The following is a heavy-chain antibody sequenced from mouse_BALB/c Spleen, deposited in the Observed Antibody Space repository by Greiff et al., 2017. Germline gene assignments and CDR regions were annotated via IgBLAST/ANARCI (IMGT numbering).Heavy chain of an antibody. CDR3: ARVRSYWYFDV. CDR1: GFTFTDYY. J-gene: IGHJ1*01. Sequence: EVQGVESGGGLVQPGGSLRLSCATSGFTFTDYYMSWVRQPPGKALEWLGFIRNKANGYTTEYSASVKGRFTISRDNSQSILYLQMNTLRAEDSATYYCARVRSYWYFDVWGAGTTVTVSS. CDR2: IRNKANGYTT. V-gene: IGHV7-3*02.